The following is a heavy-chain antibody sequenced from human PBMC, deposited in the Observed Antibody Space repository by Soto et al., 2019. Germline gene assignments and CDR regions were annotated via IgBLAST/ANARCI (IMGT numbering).Heavy chain of an antibody. V-gene: IGHV4-4*02. D-gene: IGHD1-7*01. J-gene: IGHJ4*02. CDR1: GGSFTSNNW. CDR2: IYRTGST. CDR3: ASRDPGTSVDY. Sequence: KPSETLSLTCAVSGGSFTSNNWWTCVRQPPGQGLEWIGEIYRTGSTNYNPSLKSRVTISLDKSENQFSLKVTSLTAADTAVYYCASRDPGTSVDYWGQGTLVTVYS.